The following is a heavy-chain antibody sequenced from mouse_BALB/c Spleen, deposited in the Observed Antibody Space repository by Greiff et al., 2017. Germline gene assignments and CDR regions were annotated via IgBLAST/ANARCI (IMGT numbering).Heavy chain of an antibody. CDR3: ARHRDYYGSSYINYAMDY. D-gene: IGHD1-1*01. V-gene: IGHV5-12-1*01. Sequence: EVKVVESGGGLVKPGGSLKLSCAASGFAFSSYDMSWVRQTPEKRLEWVAYISSGGGSTYYPDTVKGRFTISRDNAKNTLYLQMSSLKSEDTAMYYCARHRDYYGSSYINYAMDYWGQGTSVTVSS. CDR2: ISSGGGST. CDR1: GFAFSSYD. J-gene: IGHJ4*01.